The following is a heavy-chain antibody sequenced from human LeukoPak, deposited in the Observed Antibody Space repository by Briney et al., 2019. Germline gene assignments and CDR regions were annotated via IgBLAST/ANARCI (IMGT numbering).Heavy chain of an antibody. CDR2: IKEDGSTK. J-gene: IGHJ4*02. Sequence: GGSLRLSCAASGFTFTNSWMAWVRQAPGKGVEWVANIKEDGSTKHYVDSLKGGFTISRDNPKNSLYLQMNSLRADDTAVYYCARDTDGSLDYWGQGILVTVAS. CDR1: GFTFTNSW. D-gene: IGHD1-26*01. CDR3: ARDTDGSLDY. V-gene: IGHV3-7*01.